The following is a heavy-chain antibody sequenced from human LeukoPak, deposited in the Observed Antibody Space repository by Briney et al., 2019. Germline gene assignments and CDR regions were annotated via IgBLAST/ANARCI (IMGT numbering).Heavy chain of an antibody. CDR1: GESFSGYY. Sequence: PSETLSLTCAVYGESFSGYYWSWIRQPPGKGLEWIGEINHSGSTDYNPSLKSRVTISVDTSKNQCSLKLSSVTAADTAVYYCARGPSRTTWPTDYWGQGTLVTVSS. J-gene: IGHJ4*02. CDR3: ARGPSRTTWPTDY. D-gene: IGHD1/OR15-1a*01. V-gene: IGHV4-34*01. CDR2: INHSGST.